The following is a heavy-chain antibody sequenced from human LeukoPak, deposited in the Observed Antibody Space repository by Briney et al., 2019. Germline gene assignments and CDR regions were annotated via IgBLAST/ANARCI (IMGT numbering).Heavy chain of an antibody. Sequence: SETLSLTCTVSGGSISSYYWSWIRQPPGKGLERIGYIYYSGSANYNPSLKSRVTISVDTSKNQFSLKLRSVTAADTAVYYCAGDDYGDLKNWGQGTLVTVSS. CDR2: IYYSGSA. CDR3: AGDDYGDLKN. J-gene: IGHJ4*02. CDR1: GGSISSYY. D-gene: IGHD4-17*01. V-gene: IGHV4-59*08.